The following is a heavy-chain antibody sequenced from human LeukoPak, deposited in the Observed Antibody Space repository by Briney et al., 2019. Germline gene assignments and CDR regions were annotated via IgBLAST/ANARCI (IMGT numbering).Heavy chain of an antibody. D-gene: IGHD5-18*01. V-gene: IGHV3-23*01. CDR1: GFTFSSYA. J-gene: IGHJ4*02. CDR3: AASPGEAMVYYFDY. Sequence: GGSLRLSCAASGFTFSSYAMSWVRQAPGKGLEWVSAISGSGGSTYYADSVKGRFTISRDNSKNTLYLQMNSLRAEDTAVYYCAASPGEAMVYYFDYWGQGTLVTVSS. CDR2: ISGSGGST.